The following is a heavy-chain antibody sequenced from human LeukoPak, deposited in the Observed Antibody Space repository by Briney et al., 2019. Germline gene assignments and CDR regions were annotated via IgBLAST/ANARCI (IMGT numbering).Heavy chain of an antibody. V-gene: IGHV4-39*01. D-gene: IGHD6-13*01. CDR3: ARQALQYSSSRIDY. CDR2: IYYSEST. Sequence: SETLSLTCTVSGGSISSSSYYWGWIRQPPLKGLEWLGRIYYSESTYYNPSLKSRVTISVPTSKTQFSLRLSSVAAADTAVYYCARQALQYSSSRIDYWGQGTLVTVSS. CDR1: GGSISSSSYY. J-gene: IGHJ4*02.